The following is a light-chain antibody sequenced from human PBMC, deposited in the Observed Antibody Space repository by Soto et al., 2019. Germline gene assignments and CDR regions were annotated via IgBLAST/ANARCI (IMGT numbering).Light chain of an antibody. CDR2: SSS. J-gene: IGKJ5*01. CDR3: QQRSNWPCIT. CDR1: QSVSSTY. Sequence: ELVLTQSPGTLSLSPGDRATLSCRASQSVSSTYLAWYQQRPGQAPRLLIYSSSSRASGIPDRFSGSGSGTDFTLTISRLEPEDFAVYYCQQRSNWPCITFGQGTRPEIK. V-gene: IGKV3D-20*02.